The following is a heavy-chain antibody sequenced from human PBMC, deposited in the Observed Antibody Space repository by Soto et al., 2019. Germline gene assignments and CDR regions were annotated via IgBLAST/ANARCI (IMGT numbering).Heavy chain of an antibody. CDR2: ISSSSSTI. D-gene: IGHD1-1*01. Sequence: GGSLRLSCAASGFTFSSYSMNWVRQAPGKGLEWVSYISSSSSTIYYADSVKGRFTISRDNAKNSLYLQMNSLRAEDTAVYYCARGNNWNDDDFYYWGQGTLVTVSS. CDR1: GFTFSSYS. J-gene: IGHJ4*02. V-gene: IGHV3-48*01. CDR3: ARGNNWNDDDFYY.